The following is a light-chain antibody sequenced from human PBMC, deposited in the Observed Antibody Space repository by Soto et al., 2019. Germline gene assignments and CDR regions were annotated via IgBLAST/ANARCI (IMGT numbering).Light chain of an antibody. V-gene: IGKV3-11*01. CDR3: QQRKTWPQG. CDR1: QSVDTN. J-gene: IGKJ5*01. CDR2: GVS. Sequence: EIVLTQSPATLSLSPGETATLSCGASQSVDTNLAWYLQKPGQAPRRLIYGVSTWCTGVPARFSGSGSGTEFTLTISSLQSEDFAIYYCQQRKTWPQGFGQGTRLEIK.